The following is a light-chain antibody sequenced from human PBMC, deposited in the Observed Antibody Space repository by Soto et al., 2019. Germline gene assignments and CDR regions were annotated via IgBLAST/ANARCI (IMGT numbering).Light chain of an antibody. V-gene: IGKV1-5*01. Sequence: DIKITQSPSTLSASVGDRVTLPCRASQSINDWLAWYQQKPGKAPKLLMYDASSLERGVPSRFSGSGSWTECTRTISSLQPEDVETDDCQQLNRYPRTFGPGTKVDIK. J-gene: IGKJ3*01. CDR3: QQLNRYPRT. CDR2: DAS. CDR1: QSINDW.